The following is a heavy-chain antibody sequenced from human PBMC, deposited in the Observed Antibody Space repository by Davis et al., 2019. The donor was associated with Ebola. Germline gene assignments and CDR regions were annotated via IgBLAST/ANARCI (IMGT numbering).Heavy chain of an antibody. Sequence: GGSLRLSCAASGFTFSGSAMHWLRQASGKGLEWVGRIRSKANSYATAYAASVKGRFTISRDDSKNTAYLQMNSLKTEDTAVYYCTLTTVTTDVWGQGTTVTVSS. V-gene: IGHV3-73*01. D-gene: IGHD4-17*01. J-gene: IGHJ6*02. CDR3: TLTTVTTDV. CDR1: GFTFSGSA. CDR2: IRSKANSYAT.